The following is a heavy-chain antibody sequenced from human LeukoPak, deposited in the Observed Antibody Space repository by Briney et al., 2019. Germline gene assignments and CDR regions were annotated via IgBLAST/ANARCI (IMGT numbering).Heavy chain of an antibody. V-gene: IGHV3-53*04. CDR2: IYSGGST. J-gene: IGHJ6*02. D-gene: IGHD4-17*01. CDR1: GFTVSSNY. CDR3: ARDNSYGYYGMDV. Sequence: GSLRLSCAASGFTVSSNYMSWVRQAPGKGLEWVSVIYSGGSTYYADSVKGRFTISRHNSKNTLYLQMNSLRAEDTAVYYCARDNSYGYYGMDVWGQGTTVTVSS.